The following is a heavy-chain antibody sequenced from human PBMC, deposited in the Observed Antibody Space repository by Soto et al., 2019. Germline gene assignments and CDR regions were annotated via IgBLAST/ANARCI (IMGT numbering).Heavy chain of an antibody. D-gene: IGHD1-26*01. CDR2: ISFDGSKK. J-gene: IGHJ6*02. CDR1: GFTFSSFG. Sequence: GGSLRLSCAASGFTFSSFGMHWVRQAPGKGLEWVAVISFDGSKKYYADSVKGRFTISRDNSKNTLFLQMNSLRAEDTAVYYCAKDSMGDYYGMDVWGQGTTVTVSS. CDR3: AKDSMGDYYGMDV. V-gene: IGHV3-30*18.